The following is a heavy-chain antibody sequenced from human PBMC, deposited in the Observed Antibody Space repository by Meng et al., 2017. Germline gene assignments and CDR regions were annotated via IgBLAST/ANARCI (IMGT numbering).Heavy chain of an antibody. CDR3: AISKGGYYDY. J-gene: IGHJ4*02. Sequence: SETLSLTCAVYGGSFSGYYWSWIRQPPGKGLEWIGEINHSGSTNYNPSLKSRVTISVETSKNQFSLKLSAVTAADTAVYYCAISKGGYYDYWGQGTLVTVSS. V-gene: IGHV4-34*01. CDR2: INHSGST. D-gene: IGHD3-22*01. CDR1: GGSFSGYY.